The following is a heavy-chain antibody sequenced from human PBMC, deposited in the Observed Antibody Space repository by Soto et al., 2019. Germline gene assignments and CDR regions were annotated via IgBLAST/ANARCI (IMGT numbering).Heavy chain of an antibody. CDR2: IVVGSGNT. CDR3: AADTDMIAAAGPYYYYYGMDV. J-gene: IGHJ6*02. V-gene: IGHV1-58*01. Sequence: SVKVSCKASGFTFTSSAVQWVRQARGQRLEWIGWIVVGSGNTNYAQKFQERVTITRDMSTSTAYMELSSLRSEDTAVYYCAADTDMIAAAGPYYYYYGMDVWGQGTTVTVSS. CDR1: GFTFTSSA. D-gene: IGHD6-13*01.